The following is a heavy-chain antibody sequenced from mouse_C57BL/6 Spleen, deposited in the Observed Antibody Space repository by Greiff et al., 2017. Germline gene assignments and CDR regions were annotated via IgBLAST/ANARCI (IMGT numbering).Heavy chain of an antibody. Sequence: VQLQQSGAELVRPGASVTLSCKASGYTFTDYKMHWVKQTPVHGLEWIGAIDPETGGTAYNQTFKGKALLTADKSSSTAYMEHRSLTSVDSADYDCTRRSPYYFDYWGQGTTLTVSS. CDR1: GYTFTDYK. CDR3: TRRSPYYFDY. CDR2: IDPETGGT. D-gene: IGHD1-1*01. V-gene: IGHV1-15*01. J-gene: IGHJ2*01.